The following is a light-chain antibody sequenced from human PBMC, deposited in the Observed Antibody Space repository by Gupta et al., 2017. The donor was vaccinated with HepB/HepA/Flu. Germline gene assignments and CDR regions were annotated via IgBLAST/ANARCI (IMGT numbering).Light chain of an antibody. Sequence: QSALTQPASVSASPGQSITISCTGTSSDVGAYNYVSWYQQHPGKAPKLMIYDVSKRPSGISNRFSGSKSGNTASLTISGLQAEDEADYYCNSYTTSSTRVFGTGTKVTVL. CDR2: DVS. CDR1: SSDVGAYNY. V-gene: IGLV2-14*03. CDR3: NSYTTSSTRV. J-gene: IGLJ1*01.